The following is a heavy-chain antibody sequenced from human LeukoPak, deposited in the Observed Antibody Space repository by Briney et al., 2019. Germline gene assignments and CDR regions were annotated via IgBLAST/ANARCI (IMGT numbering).Heavy chain of an antibody. V-gene: IGHV4-59*01. CDR1: GGSISSYY. Sequence: SETLSLTYTVSGGSISSYYWSWIRQPPGKGLEWIGFIFYSGTTNYNPSLKSRVTISVDTSENQFSLKLSSVTAADTAVYYCARGGWNKFDYWGQGTLVTVSS. CDR3: ARGGWNKFDY. D-gene: IGHD3-22*01. CDR2: IFYSGTT. J-gene: IGHJ4*02.